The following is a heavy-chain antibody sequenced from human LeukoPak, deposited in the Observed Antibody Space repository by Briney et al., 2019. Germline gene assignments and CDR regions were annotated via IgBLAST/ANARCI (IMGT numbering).Heavy chain of an antibody. V-gene: IGHV1-24*01. D-gene: IGHD2-8*02. Sequence: ASVKVSCKVSGYTLTELSMHWVRQAPGKGLEWMGGFDPEDDETISAQRFQGRVTTTEDTSTDTAYMELSSLRSEDTAVYFCATLESILVPYFDYWGQGTLVTVSS. CDR2: FDPEDDET. CDR1: GYTLTELS. J-gene: IGHJ4*02. CDR3: ATLESILVPYFDY.